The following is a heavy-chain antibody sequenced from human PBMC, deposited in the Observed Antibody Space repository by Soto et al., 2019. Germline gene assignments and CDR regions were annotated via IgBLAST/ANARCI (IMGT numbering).Heavy chain of an antibody. V-gene: IGHV6-1*01. CDR3: ARDQDIVVVPAAMFYWFDP. J-gene: IGHJ5*02. Sequence: SPTLSLTCAISGDSVSSNSAAWNWIRQSPSRGLEWLGRTYYRSKWYNDYAVSVKSRITINPDTSKNQFSLQLNSVTPEDTAVYYCARDQDIVVVPAAMFYWFDPWGQGTLVTVSS. CDR2: TYYRSKWYN. D-gene: IGHD2-2*01. CDR1: GDSVSSNSAA.